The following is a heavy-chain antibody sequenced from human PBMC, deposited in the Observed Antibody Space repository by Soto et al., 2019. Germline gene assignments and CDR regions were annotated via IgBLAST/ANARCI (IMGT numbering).Heavy chain of an antibody. V-gene: IGHV3-9*01. CDR2: ISWNSGSI. CDR1: GFTFDDYA. Sequence: EVQLVASGGGLVQPGRSLRLSCAASGFTFDDYAMHWVRQAPGKGLEWVSGISWNSGSIGYADSVKGRFTISRDNAKNSLYLQMNSLRAEDTALYYCAKGQTGYSSGSFTWGQGTLVTVSS. D-gene: IGHD6-19*01. J-gene: IGHJ5*02. CDR3: AKGQTGYSSGSFT.